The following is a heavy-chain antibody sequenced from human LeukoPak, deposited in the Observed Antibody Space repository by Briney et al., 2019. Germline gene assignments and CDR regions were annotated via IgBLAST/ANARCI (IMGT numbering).Heavy chain of an antibody. CDR1: GGSISSGGYS. J-gene: IGHJ4*02. V-gene: IGHV4-30-2*01. CDR2: IYHSGST. Sequence: SSQTLSLTCAVSGGSISSGGYSWSWIRQPPGKGLEWIGYIYHSGSTYYNPSLKSRVTISVDRSKDQFSLKLSSVTAADTAVYYCARLYHCGGDCYLFDYWGQGTLVTVSS. D-gene: IGHD2-21*02. CDR3: ARLYHCGGDCYLFDY.